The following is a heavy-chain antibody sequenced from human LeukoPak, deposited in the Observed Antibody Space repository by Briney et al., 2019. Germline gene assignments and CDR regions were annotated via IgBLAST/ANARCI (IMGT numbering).Heavy chain of an antibody. J-gene: IGHJ4*02. CDR2: ISGSGGST. D-gene: IGHD5-24*01. CDR3: ARDGQITSFDY. CDR1: GFTFSSYA. Sequence: GASLRLSCAASGFTFSSYAMSWVRQAPGKGLEWVSAISGSGGSTYYADSVKGRFTISRDNSKNTLYLQMNSLRAEDTAVYYYARDGQITSFDYWGQGTLVTVSS. V-gene: IGHV3-23*01.